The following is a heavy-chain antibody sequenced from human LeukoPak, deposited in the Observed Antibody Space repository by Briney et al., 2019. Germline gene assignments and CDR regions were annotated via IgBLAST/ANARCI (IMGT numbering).Heavy chain of an antibody. J-gene: IGHJ4*02. D-gene: IGHD3-10*01. CDR3: ARGLYGSGSYGY. CDR1: GGSISSYY. V-gene: IGHV4-59*01. CDR2: IYYSGST. Sequence: PSETLSLTCTVSGGSISSYYWSWIRQPPGKGLEWIGYIYYSGSTNYNPSLKSRVTISVDTSKNQFSLKLSSVTAADTAVYYCARGLYGSGSYGYWGQGTLVTVSS.